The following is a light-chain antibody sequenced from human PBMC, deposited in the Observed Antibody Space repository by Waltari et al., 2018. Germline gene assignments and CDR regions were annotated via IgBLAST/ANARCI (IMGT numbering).Light chain of an antibody. V-gene: IGLV3-19*01. CDR2: GKD. CDR1: SLRRYY. J-gene: IGLJ3*02. CDR3: HSRDTISTRV. Sequence: SSELTQDPAVSVALGQTVRITFQGDSLRRYYASWYQQRPAQAPRLVLYGKDNRPSGIPDRFSGSTSGDTASLTITGAQAEDEADYYCHSRDTISTRVFGGGTRLTV.